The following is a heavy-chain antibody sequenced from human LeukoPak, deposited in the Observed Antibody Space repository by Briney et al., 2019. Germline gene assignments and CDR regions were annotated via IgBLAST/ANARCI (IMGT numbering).Heavy chain of an antibody. CDR3: ARVLYLRGYGYGY. Sequence: ASVKVSCKASGYTFTGYYMHWVRQAPGQGLEWMGWINPNSGGTNYAQKFQGRVTMTRDTSISTAYMELSRLRSDDTAVYYCARVLYLRGYGYGYWGQGTLVTVSS. J-gene: IGHJ4*02. CDR1: GYTFTGYY. D-gene: IGHD5-18*01. CDR2: INPNSGGT. V-gene: IGHV1-2*02.